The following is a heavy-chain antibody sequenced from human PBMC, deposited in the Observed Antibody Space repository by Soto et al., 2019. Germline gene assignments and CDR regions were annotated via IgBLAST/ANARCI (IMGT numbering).Heavy chain of an antibody. CDR1: GFFFSSYT. J-gene: IGHJ4*02. V-gene: IGHV3-23*01. CDR2: FSATSENT. CDR3: AKARHQQWVRLPFDY. Sequence: EVQLLESGGGLVQPGGSLRLSCVGSGFFFSSYTMTWVRQAPGKGLEWVSSFSATSENTYYADSVRGRFTISRDNPKKTLFLQMNSLTAEDTAMYYCAKARHQQWVRLPFDYWGQGILVIVSS. D-gene: IGHD6-19*01.